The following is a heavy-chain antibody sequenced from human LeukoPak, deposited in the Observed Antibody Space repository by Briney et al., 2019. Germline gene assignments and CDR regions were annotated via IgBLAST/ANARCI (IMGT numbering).Heavy chain of an antibody. CDR2: VNHSGST. J-gene: IGHJ6*02. Sequence: PSETLSLTCAVYGGSFSGYYWSWIRQPPGKGLEWIGEVNHSGSTNYNPSLKSRVTISVDTSKNQFSLKLSSVTAADTAVYYCARGRIVVVPAAISYYYYGMDVWGQGTTVTVPS. V-gene: IGHV4-34*01. CDR3: ARGRIVVVPAAISYYYYGMDV. D-gene: IGHD2-2*01. CDR1: GGSFSGYY.